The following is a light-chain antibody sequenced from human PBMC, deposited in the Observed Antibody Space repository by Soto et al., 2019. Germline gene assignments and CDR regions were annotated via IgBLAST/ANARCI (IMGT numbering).Light chain of an antibody. V-gene: IGKV1-5*01. J-gene: IGKJ5*01. CDR3: QQYESVSGT. CDR1: QRISSF. CDR2: DXS. Sequence: DIQITQSPSSLSASVGDRVTLNCXASQRISSFLAWYQPKPGRAPNLXXDDXSSLERGGPSRLSGSGSGTEFRLTISTMQPDDFATYYCQQYESVSGTFGQGTRLEIK.